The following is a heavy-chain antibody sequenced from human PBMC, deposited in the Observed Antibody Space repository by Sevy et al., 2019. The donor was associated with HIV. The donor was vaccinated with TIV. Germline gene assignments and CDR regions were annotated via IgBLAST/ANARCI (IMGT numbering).Heavy chain of an antibody. Sequence: GGSLRLSCAASGFTFSNAWMSWVRQAPGKGLEWVGRIKSKNDGGTTDYAAPVKGRFTILRDDSKNTLYLQMNSLKTADKAMYYSTTDRGILGVVLDPWGQGTLVTVSP. CDR3: TTDRGILGVVLDP. V-gene: IGHV3-15*01. D-gene: IGHD3-3*01. CDR2: IKSKNDGGTT. CDR1: GFTFSNAW. J-gene: IGHJ5*02.